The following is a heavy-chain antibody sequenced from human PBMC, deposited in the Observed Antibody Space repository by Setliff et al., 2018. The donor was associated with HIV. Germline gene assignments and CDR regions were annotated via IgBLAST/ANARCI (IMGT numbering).Heavy chain of an antibody. CDR1: GGTFSAYA. J-gene: IGHJ3*01. Sequence: SVKVSCKASGGTFSAYAVNWVRQAPGQGLEWMGRIISILGTPNYSHKFQGRVTITADKSTTTSYMELSSLRSDDTAIYYCARDFHVLGYCSADSCPYDASDVWGQGTMVTVSS. D-gene: IGHD2-15*01. CDR2: IISILGTP. V-gene: IGHV1-69*04. CDR3: ARDFHVLGYCSADSCPYDASDV.